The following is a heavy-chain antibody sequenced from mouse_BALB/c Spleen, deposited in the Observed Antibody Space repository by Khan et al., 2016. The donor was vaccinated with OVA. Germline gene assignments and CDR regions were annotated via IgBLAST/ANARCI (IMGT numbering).Heavy chain of an antibody. CDR2: ISTGGHYT. J-gene: IGHJ4*01. Sequence: EVELVESGGGLVKTGGSLKLSCSASGFTFSTYAMSWVRQTPEKRLECVATISTGGHYTFYPDSVKGRFTISRDNAKNTLYLQMSSLRSEDTAMYYCAISLVHYHALDNRRQGTTVTASS. V-gene: IGHV5-9-3*01. CDR3: AISLVHYHALDN. D-gene: IGHD2-2*01. CDR1: GFTFSTYA.